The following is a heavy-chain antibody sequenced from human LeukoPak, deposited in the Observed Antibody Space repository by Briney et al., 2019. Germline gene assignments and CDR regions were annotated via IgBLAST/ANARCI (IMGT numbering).Heavy chain of an antibody. J-gene: IGHJ4*02. CDR3: TREYYDILTGYYCVDY. CDR1: GFTFGDYA. D-gene: IGHD3-9*01. CDR2: IRSKAYGGTT. V-gene: IGHV3-49*04. Sequence: SLTLSCTASGFTFGDYAMSWGRQAPGKGLEWVGFIRSKAYGGTTEYAASVKRRFTISRDDSKSIAYLQMNSLKTEDTAVYYCTREYYDILTGYYCVDYWGQGTLVTVSS.